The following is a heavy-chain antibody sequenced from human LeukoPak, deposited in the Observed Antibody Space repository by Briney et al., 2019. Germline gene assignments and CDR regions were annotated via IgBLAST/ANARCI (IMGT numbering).Heavy chain of an antibody. Sequence: VGSLRLSCAASGFTFSSYGMHWVRQAPGKGLEWVAVISYDGSNKYYADSVKGRFTISRDNSKNTLYLQMNSLRAEDTAVYYCAKDRGGSYPTGFDPWGQGTLVTVSS. D-gene: IGHD1-26*01. V-gene: IGHV3-30*18. CDR2: ISYDGSNK. CDR3: AKDRGGSYPTGFDP. J-gene: IGHJ5*02. CDR1: GFTFSSYG.